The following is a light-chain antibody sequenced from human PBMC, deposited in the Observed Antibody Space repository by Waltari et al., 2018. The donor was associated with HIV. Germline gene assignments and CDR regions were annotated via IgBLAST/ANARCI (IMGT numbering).Light chain of an antibody. Sequence: DILMTQSPAPLSVSPGERATFSCRASQSIRSNLAWYQQKPGQAPRLLLYDASTRATGIPARFSGSGSGTEFTLTITSLQSEDFAAYYCQQYNNWPPVTFGQGSRLEIK. J-gene: IGKJ5*01. CDR2: DAS. V-gene: IGKV3-15*01. CDR3: QQYNNWPPVT. CDR1: QSIRSN.